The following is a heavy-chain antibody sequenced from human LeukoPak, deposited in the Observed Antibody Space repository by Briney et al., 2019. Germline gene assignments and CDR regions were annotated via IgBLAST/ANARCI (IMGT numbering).Heavy chain of an antibody. CDR3: TRDRAHGTQDY. D-gene: IGHD1-26*01. CDR1: GDSFTDYF. Sequence: PSETLSLTCTVSGDSFTDYFWGWLRQPPGKGLEWIGSIYYSGRTFYNPSLKNRVSISLDTSKGQFSLNLDSVTAADTAVYFCTRDRAHGTQDYWGQGTLVTVS. V-gene: IGHV4-39*07. CDR2: IYYSGRT. J-gene: IGHJ4*02.